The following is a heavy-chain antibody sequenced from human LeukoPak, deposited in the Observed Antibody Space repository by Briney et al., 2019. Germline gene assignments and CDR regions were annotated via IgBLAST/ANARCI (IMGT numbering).Heavy chain of an antibody. V-gene: IGHV3-23*01. CDR1: GFTFSSYA. Sequence: GGSLRLSCAASGFTFSSYAMSWVRQAPGKGLEWVSTISGSGGSTYYADSVKGRFTISRDNSKNTLYLQMNSLRAEDTAVYYCAKEEYCSSISCYSSRVDYWGQGTLVTVSS. CDR2: ISGSGGST. J-gene: IGHJ4*02. D-gene: IGHD2-2*01. CDR3: AKEEYCSSISCYSSRVDY.